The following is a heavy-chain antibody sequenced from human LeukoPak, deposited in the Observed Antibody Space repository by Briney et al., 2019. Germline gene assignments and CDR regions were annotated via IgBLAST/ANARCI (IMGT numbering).Heavy chain of an antibody. V-gene: IGHV3-30-3*01. Sequence: GGSLRLSCAASGFTFSRYWIHWVRQAPGKGLEWVAVISYDGSNKYYADSVKGRFTISRDNSKNTLYLQMNSLRAEDTAVYYCARSGRTRVGEIIAAGGNYFDYWGQGTLVTVSS. CDR2: ISYDGSNK. CDR3: ARSGRTRVGEIIAAGGNYFDY. J-gene: IGHJ4*02. CDR1: GFTFSRYW. D-gene: IGHD6-13*01.